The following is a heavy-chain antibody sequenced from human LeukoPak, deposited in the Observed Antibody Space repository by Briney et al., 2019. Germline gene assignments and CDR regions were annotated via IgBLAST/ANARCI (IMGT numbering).Heavy chain of an antibody. Sequence: SETLSLTCTVSGGSISSYYWTWIRQPPGKGLEWIGFIYYSGSTSYSPSLKSRVTISVDTSRNQFSLKLSSVTAADTALYYCARGRLLYDYWGQGTLVTVSS. CDR2: IYYSGST. J-gene: IGHJ4*02. CDR3: ARGRLLYDY. V-gene: IGHV4-59*01. D-gene: IGHD2-2*02. CDR1: GGSISSYY.